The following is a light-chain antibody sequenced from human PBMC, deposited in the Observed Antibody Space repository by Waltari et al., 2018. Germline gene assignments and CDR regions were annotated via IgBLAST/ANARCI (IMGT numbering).Light chain of an antibody. Sequence: EIVMTQSPATLSVSPGERATLSCRASQSVSSNFAWYQQRPGQPPRLLIYGASTRATGIPARFSGSGSGTEFTLTISSLQSEDFAVYYCQQYNNWRTFGQGTKVEIK. CDR3: QQYNNWRT. CDR1: QSVSSN. J-gene: IGKJ1*01. V-gene: IGKV3-15*01. CDR2: GAS.